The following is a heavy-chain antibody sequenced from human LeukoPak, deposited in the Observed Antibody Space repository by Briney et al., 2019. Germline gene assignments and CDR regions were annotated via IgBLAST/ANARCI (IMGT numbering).Heavy chain of an antibody. CDR2: ISASGSTR. D-gene: IGHD5-18*01. Sequence: GGSLRLSCAASGFTFSSYEMNWVRQAPGKGLEWVSYISASGSTRYYADSVKGRFTISRDNAKNSLYLQMNSLRAEDTAVYYCARDSGRGYTYGYPDYWGQGTLVTVSS. CDR3: ARDSGRGYTYGYPDY. J-gene: IGHJ4*02. V-gene: IGHV3-48*03. CDR1: GFTFSSYE.